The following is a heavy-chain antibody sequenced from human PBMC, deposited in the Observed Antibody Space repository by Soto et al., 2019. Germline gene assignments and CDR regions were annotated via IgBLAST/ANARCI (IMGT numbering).Heavy chain of an antibody. CDR1: GGPITSGGYS. Sequence: TLSLTSAVSGGPITSGGYSWSWIRQPPGKGLEWIGYIYHSGGTYYNPSLKSRVTLSIDRTKKQFSLKLKSVTAADTAVYFCARKMTTSGWFDPWGQGTLVTVSS. D-gene: IGHD4-17*01. CDR3: ARKMTTSGWFDP. CDR2: IYHSGGT. J-gene: IGHJ5*02. V-gene: IGHV4-30-2*01.